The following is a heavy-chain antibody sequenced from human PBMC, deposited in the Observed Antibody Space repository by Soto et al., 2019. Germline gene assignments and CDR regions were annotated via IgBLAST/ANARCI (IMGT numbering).Heavy chain of an antibody. CDR3: AGDVYDYDSSSDSVY. CDR1: GFTFSSYC. D-gene: IGHD3-22*01. V-gene: IGHV3-21*02. CDR2: ITGSSSYI. J-gene: IGHJ4*02. Sequence: EVQLVESGGGLVKPGGSLRLSCAASGFTFSSYCMNWVRQAPGKGLEWVSSITGSSSYIYYADSVKGRFTISRDNAKNSLQLQMNSLGAAAAADYSCAGDVYDYDSSSDSVYWGQGTLVTVSS.